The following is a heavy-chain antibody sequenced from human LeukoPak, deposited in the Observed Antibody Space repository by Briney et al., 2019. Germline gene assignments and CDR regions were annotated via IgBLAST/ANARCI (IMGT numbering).Heavy chain of an antibody. CDR2: IIPISGTA. CDR3: ARDRWEPHYFDY. Sequence: SVKVSCKASGGTFSSYAISWVRQAPGQGLEWMGGIIPISGTANYAQKFQGRVTITADKSTSTAYMELSSLRSEDTAVYYCARDRWEPHYFDYWGQGTLVTVSS. D-gene: IGHD1-26*01. V-gene: IGHV1-69*06. J-gene: IGHJ4*02. CDR1: GGTFSSYA.